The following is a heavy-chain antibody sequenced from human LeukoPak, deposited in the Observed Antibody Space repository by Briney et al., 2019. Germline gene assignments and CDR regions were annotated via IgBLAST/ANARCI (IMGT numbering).Heavy chain of an antibody. D-gene: IGHD6-19*01. CDR1: GGSISSSSYY. CDR2: VYYSTGST. Sequence: SETLSLTCTVSGGSISSSSYYWGWIRQPPGKGLEWIGNVYYSTGSTYYNPSLKSRLTISVDASKNQFSLKLSSVTAADTAVYYCATAIAVAANFDYWGQGTLVTVSS. CDR3: ATAIAVAANFDY. V-gene: IGHV4-39*01. J-gene: IGHJ4*02.